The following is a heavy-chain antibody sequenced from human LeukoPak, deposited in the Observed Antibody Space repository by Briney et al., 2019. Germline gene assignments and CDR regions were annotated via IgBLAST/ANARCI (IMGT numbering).Heavy chain of an antibody. CDR2: IYYSGST. V-gene: IGHV4-59*01. D-gene: IGHD3-16*01. CDR3: ARKGGGGSYFDY. J-gene: IGHJ4*02. CDR1: GGSISSYY. Sequence: PSETLSLTCTVSGGSISSYYWSWIRQPPGKGLEWIGYIYYSGSTNYNPSLKSRVTISVDTSEKQFSLKLSSMTAADTAVYYCARKGGGGSYFDYWGQGTLVTVSS.